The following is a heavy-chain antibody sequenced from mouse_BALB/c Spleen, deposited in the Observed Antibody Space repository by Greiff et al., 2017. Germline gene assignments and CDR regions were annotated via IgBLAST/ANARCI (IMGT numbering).Heavy chain of an antibody. CDR3: ASPYRYDDDGFAY. V-gene: IGHV2-6-7*01. Sequence: VNVVESGPGLVAPSQSLSITCTVSGFSLTGYGVNWVRQPPGKGLEWLGMIWGDGSTDYNSALKSRLSISKDNSKSQVFLKMNSLQTDDTARYYCASPYRYDDDGFAYWGQGTLVTVSA. J-gene: IGHJ3*01. CDR2: IWGDGST. D-gene: IGHD2-14*01. CDR1: GFSLTGYG.